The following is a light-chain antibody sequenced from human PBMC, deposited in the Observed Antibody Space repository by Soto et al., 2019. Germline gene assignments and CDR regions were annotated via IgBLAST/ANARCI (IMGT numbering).Light chain of an antibody. J-gene: IGLJ1*01. CDR2: EVA. V-gene: IGLV2-14*01. CDR3: SSYTNTGTLYV. CDR1: SRDIGFYNY. Sequence: QSALTQPASVSGSPGQSITISCTGTSRDIGFYNYVSWYQQHPGKAPKLIIYEVAKWPSGVSSRFSGSKSGNTASLTISGLQAEDEADYHCSSYTNTGTLYVFGTGTKLTVL.